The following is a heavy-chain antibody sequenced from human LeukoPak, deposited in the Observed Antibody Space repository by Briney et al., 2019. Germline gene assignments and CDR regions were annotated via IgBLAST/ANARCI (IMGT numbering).Heavy chain of an antibody. V-gene: IGHV3-7*02. CDR1: AFTLSTDL. J-gene: IGHJ4*02. D-gene: IGHD2-2*01. CDR2: IKQNGKDK. CDR3: ARVLPVAGRDY. Sequence: PGGSPRLSRAPSAFTLSTDLMSWVRHAPGEGLERVAHIKQNGKDKITVHTVRGRFTISRDNAKNSMYLKMNSLRAEETAVYYCARVLPVAGRDYWGQGTLVTVSS.